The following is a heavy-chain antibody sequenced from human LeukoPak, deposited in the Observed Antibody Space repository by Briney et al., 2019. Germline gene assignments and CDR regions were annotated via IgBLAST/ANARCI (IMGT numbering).Heavy chain of an antibody. CDR1: GGTFSSYA. CDR2: IIPIFGTA. D-gene: IGHD1-26*01. CDR3: ARGASIVGAPYYFDY. V-gene: IGHV1-69*05. J-gene: IGHJ4*02. Sequence: SVKVSCQASGGTFSSYAISWVRQAPGQGLEWMGGIIPIFGTANYAQKFQGRVTITTDESTSTAYMELSSLRSEDTAVYYCARGASIVGAPYYFDYWGQGTLVTVSS.